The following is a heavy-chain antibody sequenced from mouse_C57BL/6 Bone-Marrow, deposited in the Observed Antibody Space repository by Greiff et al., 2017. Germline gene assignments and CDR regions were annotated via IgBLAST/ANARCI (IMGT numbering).Heavy chain of an antibody. J-gene: IGHJ3*01. Sequence: VQLQQSGAELARPGASVKMSCKASGYTFTSYTMHWVKQRPGQGLEWIGYINPSSGYTKDNQKCKDKATLTADKSSSTAYMQLSSLTSEDSAVYYCARSFNWEFAYWGQGTLVTVSA. V-gene: IGHV1-4*01. CDR3: ARSFNWEFAY. CDR2: INPSSGYT. CDR1: GYTFTSYT. D-gene: IGHD4-1*01.